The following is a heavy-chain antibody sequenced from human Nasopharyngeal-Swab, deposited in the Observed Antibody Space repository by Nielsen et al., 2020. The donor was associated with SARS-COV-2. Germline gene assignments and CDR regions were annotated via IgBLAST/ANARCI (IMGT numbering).Heavy chain of an antibody. Sequence: ASVKVSCKVSGYTRTELSMHWVRQAPGKGLEWMGGFDPEDGETIYAQKFQGRVTMTEDTSTDTAYMELSSLRSEDTAVYYCATADPAGSPSVWFDYWGQGTLVTVSS. D-gene: IGHD1-14*01. CDR3: ATADPAGSPSVWFDY. V-gene: IGHV1-24*01. J-gene: IGHJ4*02. CDR1: GYTRTELS. CDR2: FDPEDGET.